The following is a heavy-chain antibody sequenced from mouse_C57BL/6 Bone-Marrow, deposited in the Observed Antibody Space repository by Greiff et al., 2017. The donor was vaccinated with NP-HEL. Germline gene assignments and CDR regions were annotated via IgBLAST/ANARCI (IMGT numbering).Heavy chain of an antibody. CDR3: AREAYYSNYWFAY. CDR2: ISDGGSYT. Sequence: VQLKESGGGLVKPGGSLKLSCAASGFTFSSYAMSWVRQTPEKRLEWVATISDGGSYTYYPDNVKGRFTISRDNAKNNLYLQMSHLKSEDTAMYYCAREAYYSNYWFAYWGQGTLVTVSA. D-gene: IGHD2-5*01. CDR1: GFTFSSYA. J-gene: IGHJ3*01. V-gene: IGHV5-4*01.